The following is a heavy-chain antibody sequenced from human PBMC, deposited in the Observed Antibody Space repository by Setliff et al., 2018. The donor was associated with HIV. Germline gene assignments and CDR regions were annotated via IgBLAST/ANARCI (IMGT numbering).Heavy chain of an antibody. CDR2: VYPADSNT. CDR3: ARLGGSFGIPHFDF. Sequence: GESLKISCEVSGYVFSDYWIAWVRQTPGKGLEWMGLVYPADSNTIYSPSFQHRVTISADKSFSTAFLQWSDVKASDSGIYFCARLGGSFGIPHFDFWGQGTPVTVSS. CDR1: GYVFSDYW. V-gene: IGHV5-51*01. J-gene: IGHJ4*02. D-gene: IGHD3-3*02.